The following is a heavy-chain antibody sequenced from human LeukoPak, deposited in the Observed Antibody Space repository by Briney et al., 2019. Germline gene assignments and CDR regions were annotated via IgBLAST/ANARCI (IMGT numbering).Heavy chain of an antibody. CDR2: IYPGDSDT. CDR1: GYSFTSYW. CDR3: ARRWPISDGYSYGYYFDY. J-gene: IGHJ4*02. D-gene: IGHD5-18*01. Sequence: PGESLKISCKGSGYSFTSYWIGWVRQMPGKGLEWMGIIYPGDSDTRYSPSFQGQVTISADKSISTAYLQWSSLKASDTAMYYCARRWPISDGYSYGYYFDYWGQGTLVTVSS. V-gene: IGHV5-51*01.